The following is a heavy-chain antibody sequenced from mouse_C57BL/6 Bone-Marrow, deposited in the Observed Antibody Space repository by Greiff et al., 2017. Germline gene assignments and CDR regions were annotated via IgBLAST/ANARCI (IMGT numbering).Heavy chain of an antibody. CDR2: IDPSDSYT. V-gene: IGHV1-59*01. D-gene: IGHD4-1*01. CDR1: GYTFTSYW. Sequence: VQLQQPGAELVRPGTSVKLSCKASGYTFTSYWMHWVKQRPGQGLEWIGVIDPSDSYTNYNQKFKGKATLTVDTSSSTAYMQLSSLTSEDSAVYYCARERTGEAMDYWGQGTSVTVSS. J-gene: IGHJ4*01. CDR3: ARERTGEAMDY.